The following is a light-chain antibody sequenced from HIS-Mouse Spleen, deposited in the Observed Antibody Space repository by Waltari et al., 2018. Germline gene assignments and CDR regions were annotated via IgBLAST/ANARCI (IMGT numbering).Light chain of an antibody. CDR2: KIS. Sequence: PPSVSVSPGQPASISCRSSQSLSHSDGNTYFSWLQQRAGQPPRLLIDKISNGCAGVPERFSGSWAGTYLTMKISRVDAEDVGVYYCMQAKQFPLTFGGGTKVEIK. CDR1: QSLSHSDGNTY. J-gene: IGKJ4*01. V-gene: IGKV2-24*01. CDR3: MQAKQFPLT.